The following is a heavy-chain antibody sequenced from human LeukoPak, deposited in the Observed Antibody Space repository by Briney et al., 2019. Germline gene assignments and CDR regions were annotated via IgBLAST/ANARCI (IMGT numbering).Heavy chain of an antibody. CDR3: ARVLSGSWDWFDP. D-gene: IGHD3-22*01. CDR1: GFTFSTHD. Sequence: GGSLRLSCAASGFTFSTHDLNWVRQAPGKGLEWVSFIRSRSSTIYYADSVKGRFTISRDNAMNTVYLQMNSLRAEDTAVYYCARVLSGSWDWFDPWGQGTLVTVSS. CDR2: IRSRSSTI. J-gene: IGHJ5*02. V-gene: IGHV3-48*04.